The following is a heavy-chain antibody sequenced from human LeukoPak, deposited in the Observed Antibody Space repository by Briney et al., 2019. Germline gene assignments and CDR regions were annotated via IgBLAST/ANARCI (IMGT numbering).Heavy chain of an antibody. CDR2: LHESGAST. Sequence: GGSLRLSCPASGFTLSNYAMRWVRQALGKGLEWVSALHESGASTYYADSVKGRFTVSRDSSKNTLNLQMKPPGPYDTAPCYGAKFYDILTSYFDHWGQGTLVTVSS. J-gene: IGHJ4*02. D-gene: IGHD3-9*01. CDR3: AKFYDILTSYFDH. CDR1: GFTLSNYA. V-gene: IGHV3-23*01.